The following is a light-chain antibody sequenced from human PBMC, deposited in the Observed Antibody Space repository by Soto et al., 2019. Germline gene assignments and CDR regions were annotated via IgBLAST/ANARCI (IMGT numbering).Light chain of an antibody. J-gene: IGKJ5*01. CDR3: QQCFSTPT. CDR1: QRINIY. CDR2: SAS. V-gene: IGKV1-39*01. Sequence: DIQMTQSPSSLSTSVGDRVTITCRASQRINIYLNWYRQKPGKAPELLIYSASNLQSGVPSRFSGSGSGTHFTLTISSLQPEDFATYYCQQCFSTPTFGQGTRLDIK.